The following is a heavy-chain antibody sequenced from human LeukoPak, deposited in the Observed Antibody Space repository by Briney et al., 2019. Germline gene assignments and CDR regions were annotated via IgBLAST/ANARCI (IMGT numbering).Heavy chain of an antibody. Sequence: PGGSLRLSCTASGLTFSTSGFNWVRQAPGKGLVWVASIGPTGSDRYHADSIKGRFTISRDNANNFLYLQMNSLRAEDTAVYYCATETNGRHYDYWGQGTLLTVSS. CDR3: ATETNGRHYDY. J-gene: IGHJ4*02. CDR2: IGPTGSDR. D-gene: IGHD1-14*01. V-gene: IGHV3-21*06. CDR1: GLTFSTSG.